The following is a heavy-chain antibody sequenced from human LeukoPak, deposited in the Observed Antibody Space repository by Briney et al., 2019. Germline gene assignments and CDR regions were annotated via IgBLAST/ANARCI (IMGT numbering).Heavy chain of an antibody. D-gene: IGHD3-10*01. CDR2: IYYSGST. CDR3: ARVALMVRGVMWDAFDI. CDR1: GGSISSYY. Sequence: SETLSLTCTVSGGSISSYYWSWIRQPPGKGLEWIGYIYYSGSTNYNPSLKSRVTISVDTSKNQFSLKLSSVTAADTAVYYCARVALMVRGVMWDAFDIWGQGTMVTVSS. J-gene: IGHJ3*02. V-gene: IGHV4-59*01.